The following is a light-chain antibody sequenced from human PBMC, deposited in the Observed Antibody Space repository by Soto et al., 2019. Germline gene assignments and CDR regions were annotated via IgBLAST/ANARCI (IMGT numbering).Light chain of an antibody. Sequence: EIVLTQSPATLSLSPGERATLSCRASQSVSSYLAWYQQKPGQAPRLLIYDASNRATGIPARFSGSASGTDFTLTIGRLEPEDLAVYYCQQRSNWPHTFGPVNKVDIK. V-gene: IGKV3-11*01. J-gene: IGKJ3*01. CDR2: DAS. CDR1: QSVSSY. CDR3: QQRSNWPHT.